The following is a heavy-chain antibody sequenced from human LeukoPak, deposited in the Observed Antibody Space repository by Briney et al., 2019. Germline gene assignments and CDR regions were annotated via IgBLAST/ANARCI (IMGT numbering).Heavy chain of an antibody. CDR2: ISSSGSTI. D-gene: IGHD3-10*01. CDR1: GFTVSSNY. J-gene: IGHJ4*02. CDR3: AMSGVNYYGSGSYSDY. Sequence: GGSLRLSCAASGFTVSSNYMSWVRQAPGKGLEWVSYISSSGSTIDYADSVKGRFTISRDNAKNSLYLQMNSLRAEDTAFYYCAMSGVNYYGSGSYSDYWGQGTLVTVSS. V-gene: IGHV3-11*04.